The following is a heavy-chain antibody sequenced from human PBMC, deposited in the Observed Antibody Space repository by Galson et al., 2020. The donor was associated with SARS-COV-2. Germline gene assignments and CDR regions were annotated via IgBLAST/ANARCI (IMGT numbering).Heavy chain of an antibody. D-gene: IGHD6-13*01. J-gene: IGHJ5*02. CDR1: GFTFSSYS. CDR2: ISSSSSYI. Sequence: GSLRLSCAASGFTFSSYSMNWVRQAPGKGLEWVSSISSSSSYIYYADSVKGRFTISRDNAKNSLYLQMNSLRAEDTAVYYCARSEELVLFTPGPFDPWGQGTLVTVSS. V-gene: IGHV3-21*01. CDR3: ARSEELVLFTPGPFDP.